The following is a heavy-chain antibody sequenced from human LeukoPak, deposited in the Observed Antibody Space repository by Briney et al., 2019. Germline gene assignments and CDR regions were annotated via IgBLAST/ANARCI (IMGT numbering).Heavy chain of an antibody. CDR1: GGSFSGYY. V-gene: IGHV4-34*01. CDR2: INHSGST. CDR3: ASLARYYDFWSGYYNYGMDV. J-gene: IGHJ6*02. D-gene: IGHD3-3*01. Sequence: SETLSLTCAVYGGSFSGYYWSWIRQPPGKGLEWIGEINHSGSTNYNPSLKSRVTISVDTSKNQFSLKLSSVTAADTAVYYCASLARYYDFWSGYYNYGMDVWGQGTTVTVSS.